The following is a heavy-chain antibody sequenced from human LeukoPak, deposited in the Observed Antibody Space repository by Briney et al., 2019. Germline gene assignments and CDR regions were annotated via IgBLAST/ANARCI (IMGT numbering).Heavy chain of an antibody. D-gene: IGHD2-8*01. CDR2: IYYSGST. CDR3: ARDEMGYAFDI. CDR1: GVSISSYY. Sequence: SETLSLTCTVSGVSISSYYWSWIRQPPGKGLEWIGYIYYSGSTNYNPSLKSRVTISVDTSKNQFSLKQSSVTAADTAVCYCARDEMGYAFDIWGQGTMVTVSS. V-gene: IGHV4-59*01. J-gene: IGHJ3*02.